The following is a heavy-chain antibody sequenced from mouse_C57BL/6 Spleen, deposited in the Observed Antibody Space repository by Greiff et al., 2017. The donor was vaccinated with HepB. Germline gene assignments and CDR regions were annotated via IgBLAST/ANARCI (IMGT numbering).Heavy chain of an antibody. D-gene: IGHD3-2*02. CDR2: IYPSDSET. CDR3: ARRGDSSGGFDY. J-gene: IGHJ2*01. CDR1: GYTLTSYW. Sequence: QVQLQQPGAELVRPGSSVKLSCKASGYTLTSYWMDWVKQRPGQGLEWIGNIYPSDSETHYNQKFKDKATLTVDKSSSTAYMQLSSLTSEDSAVYYCARRGDSSGGFDYWGQGTTLTVSS. V-gene: IGHV1-61*01.